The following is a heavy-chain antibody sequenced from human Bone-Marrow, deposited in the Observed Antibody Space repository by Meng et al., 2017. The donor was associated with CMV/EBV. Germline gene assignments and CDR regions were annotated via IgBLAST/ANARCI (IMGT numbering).Heavy chain of an antibody. D-gene: IGHD3-16*01. V-gene: IGHV1-8*01. CDR1: GYTFTTFD. CDR3: AREGGTGDRGSLNGMDA. J-gene: IGHJ6*02. Sequence: ASVKVSCKASGYTFTTFDINWVRQVTGQGLEWMGWMNPNTGDTGFAQKFQGRVTMTRDTSISTAYLELSSLGSDATAVYYCAREGGTGDRGSLNGMDAWAKGPRSPSP. CDR2: MNPNTGDT.